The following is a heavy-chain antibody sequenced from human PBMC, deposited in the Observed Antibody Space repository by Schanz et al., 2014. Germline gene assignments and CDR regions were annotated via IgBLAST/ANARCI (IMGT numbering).Heavy chain of an antibody. CDR3: AKSYDTSGYSGFDY. CDR2: ISYHGSEK. CDR1: GFRFSDYG. D-gene: IGHD3-22*01. Sequence: QVQLVESGGSVVQPGRSLRLSCAGSGFRFSDYGMHWVRQAPGRGLEWVAVISYHGSEKYYADSVKGRFTISRDNSKNTLYLQMNSLRTEDTAVYFCAKSYDTSGYSGFDYWGQGTLVTVSS. J-gene: IGHJ4*02. V-gene: IGHV3-30*18.